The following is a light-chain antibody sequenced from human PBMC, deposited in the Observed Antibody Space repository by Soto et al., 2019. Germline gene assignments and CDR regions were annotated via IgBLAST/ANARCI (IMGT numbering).Light chain of an antibody. J-gene: IGKJ5*01. V-gene: IGKV3-11*01. CDR1: QSVSGY. CDR3: QKRYNWPIT. CDR2: ADS. Sequence: EIVLTQSPATLSLSPGERATLSCRASQSVSGYIGWYQQKPGQAPRLLIYADSNRATGIPDRFSGSGSGTDFTLTISSLEPEDFSVYYCQKRYNWPITFGQGTRLEIK.